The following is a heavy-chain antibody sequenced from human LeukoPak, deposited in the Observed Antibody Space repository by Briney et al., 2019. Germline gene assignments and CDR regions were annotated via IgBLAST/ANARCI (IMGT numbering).Heavy chain of an antibody. Sequence: SETLSLTCTVSGGSISSGSYYWSWIRQPPGKGLEWIGYIYYSGSTNYNPSLKSRVTISVDTSKNQFSLKLSSVTAADTAVYYCARGSGSYWVPNFDYWGQGTLVTVSS. CDR1: GGSISSGSYY. J-gene: IGHJ4*02. V-gene: IGHV4-61*01. CDR2: IYYSGST. D-gene: IGHD1-26*01. CDR3: ARGSGSYWVPNFDY.